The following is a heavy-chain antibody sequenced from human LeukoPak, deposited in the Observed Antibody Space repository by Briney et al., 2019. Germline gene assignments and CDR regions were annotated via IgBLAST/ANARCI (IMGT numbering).Heavy chain of an antibody. Sequence: PSETLSLTCAVYGGSFSGYYWSWIRQPPGKGLEWIGEINHSGSTNYNPSLKSRVTISEDTYKKQFSLKLSSVTAADTVVYYCARGIGTNSFPSIFDSWGQGTVVIVSS. D-gene: IGHD3-3*02. CDR3: ARGIGTNSFPSIFDS. V-gene: IGHV4-34*01. CDR2: INHSGST. J-gene: IGHJ4*02. CDR1: GGSFSGYY.